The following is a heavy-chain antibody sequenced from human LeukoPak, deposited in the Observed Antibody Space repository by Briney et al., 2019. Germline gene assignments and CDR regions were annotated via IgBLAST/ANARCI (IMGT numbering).Heavy chain of an antibody. CDR1: GFTFSSYS. V-gene: IGHV3-21*01. D-gene: IGHD3-10*01. CDR2: ISSSSSYI. J-gene: IGHJ3*02. CDR3: ARAKFGESPNAFDI. Sequence: GSLRLSCAASGFTFSSYSMNWVRQAPGKGLEWVSSISSSSSYIYYADSVKGRFTISRDNAKNSLYLQMNSLRAEDAAVYYCARAKFGESPNAFDIWGQGTTVTVSS.